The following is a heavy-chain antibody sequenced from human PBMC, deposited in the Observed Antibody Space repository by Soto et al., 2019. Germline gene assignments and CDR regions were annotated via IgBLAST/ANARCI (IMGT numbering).Heavy chain of an antibody. V-gene: IGHV1-8*02. Sequence: SVKVSCNASGYTFTNNDVSWVRQATGQGLEWMGWMNPGSGDTGYAQKFQGRVTMTRDISIATAYMELNSLTSEDTAIYYCARMESFGSLNWFDPWGQGTLVTVSS. CDR1: GYTFTNND. CDR2: MNPGSGDT. CDR3: ARMESFGSLNWFDP. J-gene: IGHJ5*02. D-gene: IGHD5-18*01.